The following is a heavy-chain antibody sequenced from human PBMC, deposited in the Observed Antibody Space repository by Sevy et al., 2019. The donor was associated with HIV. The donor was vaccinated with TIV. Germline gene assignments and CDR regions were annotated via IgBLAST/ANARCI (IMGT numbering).Heavy chain of an antibody. CDR1: GFTFSRYG. CDR2: ISFDGSKK. CDR3: AKLDYDILTGNPDY. J-gene: IGHJ4*02. Sequence: GGSLRLSCAASGFTFSRYGMHWVLQAPGKGLEWVAVISFDGSKKYYGDSVKGRFTISRDNSKNTLYLAMSSLSPEDTAVYYCAKLDYDILTGNPDYWGQGTLVTVSS. V-gene: IGHV3-30*18. D-gene: IGHD3-9*01.